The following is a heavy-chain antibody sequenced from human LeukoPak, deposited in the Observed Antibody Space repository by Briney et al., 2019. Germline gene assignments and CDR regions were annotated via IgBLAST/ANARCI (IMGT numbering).Heavy chain of an antibody. CDR1: GFTFSGYA. V-gene: IGHV3-30*02. CDR3: AKGGTNDMATSF. J-gene: IGHJ4*02. Sequence: PGGSLRLSCAASGFTFSGYAMNWVRQAPGKGREGGAFIRYDGSNAYYADSVKGRFTISRDNSKNTLYLQINSLRVEDTAVYYCAKGGTNDMATSFWGLGTLVTVSS. CDR2: IRYDGSNA. D-gene: IGHD5-24*01.